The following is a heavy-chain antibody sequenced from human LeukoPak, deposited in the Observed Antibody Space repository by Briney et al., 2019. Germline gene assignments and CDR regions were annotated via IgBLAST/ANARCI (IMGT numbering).Heavy chain of an antibody. V-gene: IGHV3-7*01. Sequence: GGSLRLSCAASGFTFSNFWMSWVRQAPGKGLEGVANIKQDGSEKDYVDSVKGRFTISRDNAKSSLYLQMNSLRAEDTAVYYCATSHDSSGNDWGQGTLVTVSS. J-gene: IGHJ4*02. CDR1: GFTFSNFW. CDR3: ATSHDSSGND. CDR2: IKQDGSEK. D-gene: IGHD3-22*01.